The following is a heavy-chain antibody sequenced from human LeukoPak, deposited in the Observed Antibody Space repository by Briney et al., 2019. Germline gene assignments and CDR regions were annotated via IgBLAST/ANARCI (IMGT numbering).Heavy chain of an antibody. CDR2: INPSGGST. V-gene: IGHV1-46*01. Sequence: ASVTVSFTASGHTSTNNYMHWVRQAPGQGLEWVGMINPSGGSTIYARKFQGRATMTSDTSTNTVYMELSGLRSEDTAIYYCARSYGDYESWGQGTLVTVSS. CDR1: GHTSTNNY. J-gene: IGHJ5*02. CDR3: ARSYGDYES. D-gene: IGHD4-17*01.